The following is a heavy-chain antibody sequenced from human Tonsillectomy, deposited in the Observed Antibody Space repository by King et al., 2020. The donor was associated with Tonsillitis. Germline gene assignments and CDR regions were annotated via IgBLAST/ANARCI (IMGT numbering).Heavy chain of an antibody. V-gene: IGHV3-11*05. CDR1: GFTFSDYY. Sequence: VQLVESGGGLVKPGGSLRLSCAASGFTFSDYYMSWIRQAPGKGLEWLSYISNTNDYTAYVDSVEGRFTISRDNAKNSLYLQMHSLRVEDTSLYYCASDVTYGSVSDAFDIWGQGTLVTVSS. J-gene: IGHJ3*02. CDR2: ISNTNDYT. CDR3: ASDVTYGSVSDAFDI. D-gene: IGHD3-10*01.